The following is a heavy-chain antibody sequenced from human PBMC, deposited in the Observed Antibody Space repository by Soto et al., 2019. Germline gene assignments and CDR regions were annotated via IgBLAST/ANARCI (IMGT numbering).Heavy chain of an antibody. CDR1: GYIFSGSV. CDR2: INAGNGNT. Sequence: QVQLVQSGAEVKKPGASVKVSCKASGYIFSGSVMHWVRQAPGQSLEWMGWINAGNGNTKYSQKFQGRVTITRDTSASTGYMELSSPRSEDTAVYYCASEIDATTVTSLDHWGQGTLVTVSS. V-gene: IGHV1-3*01. J-gene: IGHJ4*02. D-gene: IGHD4-17*01. CDR3: ASEIDATTVTSLDH.